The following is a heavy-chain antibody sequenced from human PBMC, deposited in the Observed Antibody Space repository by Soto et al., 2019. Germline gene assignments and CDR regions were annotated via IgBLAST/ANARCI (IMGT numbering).Heavy chain of an antibody. CDR3: ARGGSSDWLRLFHQ. CDR2: IYHSGST. J-gene: IGHJ1*01. V-gene: IGHV4-4*02. Sequence: QVQLQESGPGLVKPSGTLSLTCAVSGASISTTNWWTWVRRPPGKGLEWIGEIYHSGSTNYNPSHNSLLTISVDKSKNQSSLNLDSVTAADTAVYYCARGGSSDWLRLFHQWGQGTLVTVSS. D-gene: IGHD6-25*01. CDR1: GASISTTNW.